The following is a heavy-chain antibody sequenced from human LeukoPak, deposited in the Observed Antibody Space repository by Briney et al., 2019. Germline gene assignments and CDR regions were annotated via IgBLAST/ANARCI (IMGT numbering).Heavy chain of an antibody. CDR3: ATRSLSTGTYGMDV. CDR2: ISGSGATT. Sequence: GGSLRLSCAASGFSFRNYAMTWVRQAPGKRLEWVSAISGSGATTYYTDSVKGRFTISRDNSKNTLYLQMNSLRAEDTAIYYCATRSLSTGTYGMDVWGQGTTVTVSS. V-gene: IGHV3-23*01. D-gene: IGHD4-17*01. CDR1: GFSFRNYA. J-gene: IGHJ6*02.